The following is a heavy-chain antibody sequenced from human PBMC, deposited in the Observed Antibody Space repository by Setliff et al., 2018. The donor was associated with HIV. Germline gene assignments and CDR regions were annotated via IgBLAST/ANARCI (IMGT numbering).Heavy chain of an antibody. D-gene: IGHD6-13*01. CDR1: GGSISSSSYY. CDR3: ARGRTAAVDY. V-gene: IGHV4-39*07. CDR2: IYYSGSSGST. J-gene: IGHJ4*02. Sequence: PSETLSLTCTVSGGSISSSSYYWVWIRQPPGKGLEWIGSIYYSGSSGSTYYNPSLKSRVTISVDTSKNQFSLKLSSVTAADTAVYYCARGRTAAVDYWGQGTLVTVSS.